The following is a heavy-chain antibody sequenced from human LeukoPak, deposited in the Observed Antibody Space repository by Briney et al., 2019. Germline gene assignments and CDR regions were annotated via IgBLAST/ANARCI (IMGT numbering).Heavy chain of an antibody. D-gene: IGHD2-2*01. J-gene: IGHJ4*02. CDR1: GYSFTSYW. Sequence: GESLKISCKGSGYSFTSYWIGWVRQMPGKGLEWMGIIYPGDSDTRYSPSFQGQVPISADKSITTAYLQWSSLKASDTAMYYCAKIDRTYCSRSSCYALDYWGQGTLVTVSS. V-gene: IGHV5-51*01. CDR2: IYPGDSDT. CDR3: AKIDRTYCSRSSCYALDY.